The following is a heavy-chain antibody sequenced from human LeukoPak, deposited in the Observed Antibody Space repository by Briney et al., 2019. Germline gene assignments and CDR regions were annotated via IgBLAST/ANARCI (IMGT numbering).Heavy chain of an antibody. Sequence: SETLSLTCTVSGGSISSGSYYWNWIRQPAGKGLEWIGRIYPSGSTNYNPSLKSRVTISVDTPKNQFSLKLSSVTAADTAVYYCARDGDSSSWYSWFDPWGQGTLVTVSS. CDR2: IYPSGST. CDR1: GGSISSGSYY. CDR3: ARDGDSSSWYSWFDP. V-gene: IGHV4-61*02. D-gene: IGHD6-13*01. J-gene: IGHJ5*02.